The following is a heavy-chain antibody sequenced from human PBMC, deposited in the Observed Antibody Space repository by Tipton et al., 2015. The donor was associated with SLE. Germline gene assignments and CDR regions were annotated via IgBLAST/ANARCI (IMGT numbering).Heavy chain of an antibody. CDR2: ITRRGKT. V-gene: IGHV4-34*01. CDR3: ARGSCSGGVCYIDY. D-gene: IGHD2-8*02. Sequence: TLSLTCAVHDGSLSNYYWSWFRRPPGRGLEWIGEITRRGKTNYNPSLKSRVTISLDTSKNQFSPKLSSVTAADTAVYYCARGSCSGGVCYIDYWGQGTLVTVSS. CDR1: DGSLSNYY. J-gene: IGHJ4*02.